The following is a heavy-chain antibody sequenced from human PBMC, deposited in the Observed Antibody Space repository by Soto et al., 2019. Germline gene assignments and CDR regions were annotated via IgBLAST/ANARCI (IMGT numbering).Heavy chain of an antibody. V-gene: IGHV1-69*12. CDR1: GGTFSSYA. J-gene: IGHJ6*02. CDR3: ASEGDCSGGSCYSGDYYYGMDV. Sequence: QVQLVQSGAEVKKPGSSVKVSCKASGGTFSSYAISWVRQAPGQGLEWMGGIIPIFGTANYAQKFQGRVTITADESTSTAYMEVSSLRSEDTAVYYCASEGDCSGGSCYSGDYYYGMDVWGQGTTVTVSS. CDR2: IIPIFGTA. D-gene: IGHD2-15*01.